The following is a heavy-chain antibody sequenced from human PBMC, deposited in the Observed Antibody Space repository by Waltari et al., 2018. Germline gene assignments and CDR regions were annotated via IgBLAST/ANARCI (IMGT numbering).Heavy chain of an antibody. CDR3: AAGSGWSLGWGY. D-gene: IGHD6-19*01. V-gene: IGHV1-2*02. J-gene: IGHJ4*02. Sequence: QVQLVQSGAEVKKPGASVKVSCKASGYTFTGYYMHWVRQAPGQGLEWMGWLNPHSGGTSDAQKFQGRVTMTRDTSSSTADRELSRLRSDDPAGYYCAAGSGWSLGWGYWGQGTLVTVSS. CDR1: GYTFTGYY. CDR2: LNPHSGGT.